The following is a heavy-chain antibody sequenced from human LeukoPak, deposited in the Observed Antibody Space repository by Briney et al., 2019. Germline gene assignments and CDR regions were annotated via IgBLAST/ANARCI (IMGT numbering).Heavy chain of an antibody. J-gene: IGHJ4*02. Sequence: SETLSLTCSVSGGSISPYFWSWIRQPPGKGLEWIGNIYYSGSTNYNPSLTSRVSMSVDLSKNQFSLKLNSVTAADTAVYYCARGATTVTPNDYWGQGTLVTVSS. CDR2: IYYSGST. D-gene: IGHD4-11*01. CDR3: ARGATTVTPNDY. CDR1: GGSISPYF. V-gene: IGHV4-59*01.